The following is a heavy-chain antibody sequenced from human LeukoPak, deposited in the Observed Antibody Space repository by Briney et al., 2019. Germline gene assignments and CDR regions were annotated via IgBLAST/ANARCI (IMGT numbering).Heavy chain of an antibody. Sequence: SETLSLTCTVSGVSIRSHYWIWIRQPPGRGLEWIGHISYSGSTNYNPSLKSRVTISVDTSKNQFSLRLSSVTAADTAVYYCARDGEGDEGWDYWGQGTLVTVSS. CDR3: ARDGEGDEGWDY. J-gene: IGHJ4*02. CDR2: ISYSGST. V-gene: IGHV4-59*11. CDR1: GVSIRSHY. D-gene: IGHD7-27*01.